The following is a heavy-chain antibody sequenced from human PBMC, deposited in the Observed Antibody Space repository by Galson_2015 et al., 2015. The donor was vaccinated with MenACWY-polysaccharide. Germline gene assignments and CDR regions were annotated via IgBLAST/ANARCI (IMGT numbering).Heavy chain of an antibody. CDR1: GFTFSDYA. J-gene: IGHJ4*02. CDR2: ISGAGSTI. D-gene: IGHD2-2*02. CDR3: AKACCSNTNSYTDF. Sequence: SLRLSCAAFGFTFSDYAMNWVRQAPGKGLEWVSVISGAGSTIYYADPVKGRFTISRDNSKNTLYLQMNSLRAEDTAVYYCAKACCSNTNSYTDFWGQGTRVTVSS. V-gene: IGHV3-23*01.